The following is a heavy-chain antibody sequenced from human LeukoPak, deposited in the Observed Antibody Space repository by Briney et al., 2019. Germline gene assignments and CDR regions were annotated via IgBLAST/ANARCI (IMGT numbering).Heavy chain of an antibody. D-gene: IGHD3-9*01. V-gene: IGHV3-30-3*01. Sequence: PGGSLRLSCAASGFTFSTYAMHWVRQAPGKGLEWVAVISYDGSNEYYADSVKGRFTISRDNSKNTLYLQMNSLRVEDTAVYYCAKDHRGRYILTGYSADYWGQGTLVTVSS. CDR2: ISYDGSNE. CDR3: AKDHRGRYILTGYSADY. J-gene: IGHJ4*02. CDR1: GFTFSTYA.